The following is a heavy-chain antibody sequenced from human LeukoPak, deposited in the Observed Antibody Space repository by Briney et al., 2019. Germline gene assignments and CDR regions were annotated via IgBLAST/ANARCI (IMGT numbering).Heavy chain of an antibody. CDR2: INGGGGST. D-gene: IGHD2-15*01. CDR1: GFTFSSYA. J-gene: IGHJ4*02. CDR3: APKVVGSAPFDY. V-gene: IGHV3-23*01. Sequence: GGSLILSCAASGFTFSSYAMSWVRQAPGKGLEWVSAINGGGGSTYYADSVKGRFTISRDNSKNTLYLQMNSLRAEDTAVYYCAPKVVGSAPFDYWGQGTLVTVSS.